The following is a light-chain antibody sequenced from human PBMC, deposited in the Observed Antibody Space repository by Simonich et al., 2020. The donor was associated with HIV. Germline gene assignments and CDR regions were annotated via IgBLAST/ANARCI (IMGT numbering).Light chain of an antibody. J-gene: IGKJ2*01. CDR2: GAS. V-gene: IGKV3-15*01. Sequence: EIVMTQSPATLSVSPAERATLSCRASQSVSSNLACYQQKPGQAPRLLIYGASTRATGIPARFSGSGSGTEFTLTISSLQSEDFAVYYCQQYNNWPYTFGQGTKLEIK. CDR1: QSVSSN. CDR3: QQYNNWPYT.